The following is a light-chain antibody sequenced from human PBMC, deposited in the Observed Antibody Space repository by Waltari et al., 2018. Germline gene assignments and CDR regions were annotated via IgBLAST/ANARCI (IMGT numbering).Light chain of an antibody. Sequence: QSALTQPASVSRSPGQSITISCPGTSSDVAQYKLVSWYQHHPDKAPQLMIYEVTKRPSGVSNRFSGSKSDNTASLTISGLQAEDEADYYCCSYAGGGTYVFGPGTKVTVL. CDR1: SSDVAQYKL. V-gene: IGLV2-23*02. J-gene: IGLJ1*01. CDR2: EVT. CDR3: CSYAGGGTYV.